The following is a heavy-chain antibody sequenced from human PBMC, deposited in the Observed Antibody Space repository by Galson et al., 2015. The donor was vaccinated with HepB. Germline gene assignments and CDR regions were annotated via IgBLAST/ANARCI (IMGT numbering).Heavy chain of an antibody. J-gene: IGHJ4*02. V-gene: IGHV5-51*01. D-gene: IGHD2-2*02. Sequence: QSGAEVKKPGESLKISCKGSGYSFTTYWIGWVRQMPGKGLEWMGIIYPDDSEIRYRPSFQGQVTISVDKSISTAYLQWSSLKASDTAMYYCARQGCTGTSCYTIDYWGQGSLVTVSS. CDR3: ARQGCTGTSCYTIDY. CDR1: GYSFTTYW. CDR2: IYPDDSEI.